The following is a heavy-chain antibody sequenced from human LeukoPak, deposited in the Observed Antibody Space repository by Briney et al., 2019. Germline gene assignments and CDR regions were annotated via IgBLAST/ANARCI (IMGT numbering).Heavy chain of an antibody. CDR3: ARGGAQRSGSLFDH. V-gene: IGHV3-48*03. J-gene: IGHJ4*02. D-gene: IGHD3-10*01. CDR2: ISGRSSIT. Sequence: PGGSLRHSCVASGLTFTSYEMNWLRQAPGKGLEWLAYISGRSSITDYADSVKGRFTISRDDTKNSLYLQMNSPRAGDTAVYYCARGGAQRSGSLFDHWGQGSLVTVSS. CDR1: GLTFTSYE.